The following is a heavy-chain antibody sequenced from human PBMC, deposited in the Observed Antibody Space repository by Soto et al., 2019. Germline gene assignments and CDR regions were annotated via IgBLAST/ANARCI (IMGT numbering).Heavy chain of an antibody. D-gene: IGHD2-2*01. CDR1: GFTFDDYA. V-gene: IGHV3-9*01. CDR3: AKDRYRYCSSTSCYPFDL. CDR2: ISWNSGSI. J-gene: IGHJ4*02. Sequence: EVQLVESGGGLVQPGRSLRLSCAASGFTFDDYAMHWVRQAPGKGLEWVSGISWNSGSIGYADSVKGRFTISRDNAKNSLYLQMNSLRPEDTALYYCAKDRYRYCSSTSCYPFDLWGQGTLVTVSS.